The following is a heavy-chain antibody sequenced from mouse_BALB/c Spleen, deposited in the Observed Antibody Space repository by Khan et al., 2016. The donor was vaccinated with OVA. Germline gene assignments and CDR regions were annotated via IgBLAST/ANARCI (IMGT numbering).Heavy chain of an antibody. J-gene: IGHJ2*01. V-gene: IGHV5-17*02. D-gene: IGHD1-1*01. Sequence: EVQLVESGGGLVQSGGSRKLSCAASGFTFTSYGMHWIRQAPEKGLEWVAYISSDSSTIYYADTVKGRFTISRDNPKNTLFLQMTSLRSWDTAMYFCATSYFYGYYFDYWGQGTTLTVSS. CDR3: ATSYFYGYYFDY. CDR1: GFTFTSYG. CDR2: ISSDSSTI.